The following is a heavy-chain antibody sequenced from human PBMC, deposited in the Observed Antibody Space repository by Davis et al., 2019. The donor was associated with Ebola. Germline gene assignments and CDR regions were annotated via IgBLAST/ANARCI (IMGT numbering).Heavy chain of an antibody. V-gene: IGHV1-18*04. Sequence: AASVKVSCKTSDYTFTNFGVSWVRQAPGQGLEWMGWISGYTGDTKYTQEFQGRVTMTTDTSTNTAYMEVGSLRSDDTAVYYCARAQFPTTSDHWGQGTLVTVSS. J-gene: IGHJ4*02. CDR2: ISGYTGDT. CDR3: ARAQFPTTSDH. CDR1: DYTFTNFG. D-gene: IGHD1-1*01.